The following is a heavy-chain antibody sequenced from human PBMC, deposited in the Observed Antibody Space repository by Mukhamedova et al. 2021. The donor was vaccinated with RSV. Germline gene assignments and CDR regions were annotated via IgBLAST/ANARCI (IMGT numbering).Heavy chain of an antibody. Sequence: GEGLEWIGYIYYSGSTNYNPSLKSPVTISVDTSKNQFSLKLSSVTAADTAVYYCARRIAAAGYYYYGMDVWGQGTTVTVSS. D-gene: IGHD6-13*01. V-gene: IGHV4-59*08. CDR2: IYYSGST. CDR3: ARRIAAAGYYYYGMDV. J-gene: IGHJ6*02.